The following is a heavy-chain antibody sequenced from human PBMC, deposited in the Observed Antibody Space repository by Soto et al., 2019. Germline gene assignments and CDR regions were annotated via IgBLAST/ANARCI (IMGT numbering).Heavy chain of an antibody. CDR1: GCSFDEYA. CDR2: ISWNSGTI. D-gene: IGHD2-8*02. Sequence: EVQVVESGGGLVQPGRTLRLSCAASGCSFDEYAMHWIQQARGKGVEWVSGISWNSGTIGYADSVKGRFTISRDNAKNSLYLQMNSLRAEDTALYYCAKSTGGTANGMGVWGQGTTVTVSS. J-gene: IGHJ6*02. V-gene: IGHV3-9*01. CDR3: AKSTGGTANGMGV.